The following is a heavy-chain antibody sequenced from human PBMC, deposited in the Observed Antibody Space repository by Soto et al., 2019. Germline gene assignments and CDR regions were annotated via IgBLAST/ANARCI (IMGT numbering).Heavy chain of an antibody. Sequence: GGSLRLSCAASGFTFSSYWMSWVRQAPGKGLEWVANIKQDGSEKYYVDSVKGRFTISRDNAKNSLYLQMNSLRAEDTAVYYCARRGVATTGGEWAYYYYYMDVWGKGTTVTVSS. CDR2: IKQDGSEK. J-gene: IGHJ6*03. CDR3: ARRGVATTGGEWAYYYYYMDV. CDR1: GFTFSSYW. D-gene: IGHD5-12*01. V-gene: IGHV3-7*01.